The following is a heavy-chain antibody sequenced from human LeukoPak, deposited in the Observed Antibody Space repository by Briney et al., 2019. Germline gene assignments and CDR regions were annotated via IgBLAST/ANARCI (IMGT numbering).Heavy chain of an antibody. CDR2: ISWNSGSI. J-gene: IGHJ3*02. D-gene: IGHD3-10*01. V-gene: IGHV3-9*01. CDR1: GFTLDDYA. Sequence: GRSPRLSCAASGFTLDDYAMPWVRQAPGKGLEGVSGISWNSGSIGYADSVKGRFTISRDNAKNSLYLQMNSLRAEDTALYYCAKVRGVLLGDAFDIWGQGTMVTVSS. CDR3: AKVRGVLLGDAFDI.